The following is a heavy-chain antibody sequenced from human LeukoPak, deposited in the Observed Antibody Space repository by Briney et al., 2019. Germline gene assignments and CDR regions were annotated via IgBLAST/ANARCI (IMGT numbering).Heavy chain of an antibody. D-gene: IGHD2-21*01. J-gene: IGHJ3*02. CDR1: GGTFSSYA. CDR2: IIPIFGTA. CDR3: ATDGMWWSRAFDI. Sequence: SVKVSCKASGGTFSSYAISWVRQAPGQGLEWMGGIIPIFGTANYAQKFQGRVTMTEDTSTDTAYMELSSLRSEDTAVYYCATDGMWWSRAFDIWGQGTMVTVSS. V-gene: IGHV1-69*06.